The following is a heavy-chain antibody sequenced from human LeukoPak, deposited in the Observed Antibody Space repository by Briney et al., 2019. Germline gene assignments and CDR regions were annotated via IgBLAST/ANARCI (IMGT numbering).Heavy chain of an antibody. CDR1: GYTLRELS. J-gene: IGHJ6*03. CDR2: FDPEDGDS. Sequence: ASVKVSCKVSGYTLRELSMHWVRQVPAKGLQWMGVFDPEDGDSIIAQKFQSRLTMTEDTSTDTAYMELSRLTSEDTAMYYCATGHCNTSSCYYYYMDVWGKGTTVTVSS. CDR3: ATGHCNTSSCYYYYMDV. D-gene: IGHD2/OR15-2a*01. V-gene: IGHV1-24*01.